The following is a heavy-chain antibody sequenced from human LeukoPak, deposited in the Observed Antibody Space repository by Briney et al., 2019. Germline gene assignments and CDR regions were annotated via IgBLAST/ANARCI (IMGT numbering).Heavy chain of an antibody. Sequence: ASVKVSCEASGYTFTSYDINWVRQTTGQGLEWMGWMNPNSGNTGYAQKFQGRVTITRNTSISTAYMELSSLRSEDTAVYYCARQYYYDSSGYLDYWGQGTLVTVSS. D-gene: IGHD3-22*01. J-gene: IGHJ4*02. CDR1: GYTFTSYD. V-gene: IGHV1-8*03. CDR2: MNPNSGNT. CDR3: ARQYYYDSSGYLDY.